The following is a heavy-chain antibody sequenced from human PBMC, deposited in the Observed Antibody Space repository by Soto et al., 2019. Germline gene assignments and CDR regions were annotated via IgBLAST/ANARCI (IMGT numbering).Heavy chain of an antibody. D-gene: IGHD2-15*01. CDR3: TTGGGYCSGGSCYSDAFDI. Sequence: GGSLRLSCAASGFTFSNAWMSWVRQAPGKGLEWVGRIKSKTDGGTTDYAAPVKGRFTISREDSKNTLYLQMNSLKTEDTAVYYCTTGGGYCSGGSCYSDAFDIWGQGTMVTVSS. V-gene: IGHV3-15*01. CDR1: GFTFSNAW. J-gene: IGHJ3*02. CDR2: IKSKTDGGTT.